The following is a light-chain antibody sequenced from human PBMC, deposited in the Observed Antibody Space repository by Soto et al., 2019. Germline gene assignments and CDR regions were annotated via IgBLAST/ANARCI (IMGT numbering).Light chain of an antibody. CDR1: QSVSSR. V-gene: IGKV3-15*01. CDR3: QQYNNWPRIT. CDR2: GAS. Sequence: EIVMTQSPATLSVSPGERVTLSFRASQSVSSRLAWYHQKPGQSPRLLIYGASTRATGIPARFSGSGSGTEFTLTISSLQSEDFAVYYCQQYNNWPRITFGQGTRLEIK. J-gene: IGKJ5*01.